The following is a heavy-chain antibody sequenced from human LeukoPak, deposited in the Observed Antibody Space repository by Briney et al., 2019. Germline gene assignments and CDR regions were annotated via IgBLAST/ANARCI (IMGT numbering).Heavy chain of an antibody. V-gene: IGHV3-23*01. CDR2: VIGSVVST. CDR1: GFTFRNYA. Sequence: GGSLRLSCAASGFTFRNYAMSWVRQSPGKGLEWVSTVIGSVVSTFYADSVKGRFTISRDNSKNTLNLQMNSLRADDTAVYYCAKGGYDFIEVGYFDSWGQGTLVTVSS. CDR3: AKGGYDFIEVGYFDS. D-gene: IGHD5-12*01. J-gene: IGHJ4*02.